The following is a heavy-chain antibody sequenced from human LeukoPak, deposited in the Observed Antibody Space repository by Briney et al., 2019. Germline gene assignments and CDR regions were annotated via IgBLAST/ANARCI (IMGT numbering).Heavy chain of an antibody. CDR3: ARDGPGITGTSSWFDP. CDR2: INQISSHI. D-gene: IGHD1-7*01. Sequence: GGSLRLSCAASGFTFSSSAMNWVRQAPGKGLEWVSSINQISSHIYYAESVKGRFTISRDNAKNSLYLQMNSLRAEDTAVYYCARDGPGITGTSSWFDPWGQGTLVTVSS. V-gene: IGHV3-21*01. J-gene: IGHJ5*02. CDR1: GFTFSSSA.